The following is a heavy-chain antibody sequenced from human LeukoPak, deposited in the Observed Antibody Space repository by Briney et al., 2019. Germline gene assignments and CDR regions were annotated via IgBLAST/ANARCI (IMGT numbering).Heavy chain of an antibody. D-gene: IGHD6-19*01. V-gene: IGHV1-69*13. J-gene: IGHJ4*02. Sequence: SVKVSCEASGGTFSSYAISWVRQAPGQGLEWMGGIIPIFGTANYAQKFQGRVTITADESTSTAYMELSSLRSEDTAVYYCAAAGSSGWTDFDYWGQGTLVTVSS. CDR2: IIPIFGTA. CDR3: AAAGSSGWTDFDY. CDR1: GGTFSSYA.